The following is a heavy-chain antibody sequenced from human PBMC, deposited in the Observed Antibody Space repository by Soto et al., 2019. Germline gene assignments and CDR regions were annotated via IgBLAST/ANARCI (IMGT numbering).Heavy chain of an antibody. CDR2: INHSGST. J-gene: IGHJ6*02. CDR3: ARGEPYGSGTNCLDV. D-gene: IGHD3-10*01. CDR1: GGSFSGYY. V-gene: IGHV4-34*01. Sequence: QVQLQQWGAGLLKPSETLSLTCAVYGGSFSGYYWSWIRQPPGKGLEWIGEINHSGSTNYHPSLKSRVTKSVDTSKNQFSLTLSSVTAAETAVYYCARGEPYGSGTNCLDVWGQGTTVTVSS.